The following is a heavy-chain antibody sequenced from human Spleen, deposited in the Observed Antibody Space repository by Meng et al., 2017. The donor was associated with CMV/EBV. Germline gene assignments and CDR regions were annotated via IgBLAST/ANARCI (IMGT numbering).Heavy chain of an antibody. CDR3: AKGRRGITIFGVADFDY. D-gene: IGHD3-3*01. CDR2: LSGSGGYT. V-gene: IGHV3-23*01. J-gene: IGHJ4*02. CDR1: GFTFRSYI. Sequence: GGSLKISCAASGFTFRSYIMSWVRQAPGKGLEWVSALSGSGGYTYYADSVKGRFTISRDNLKNTLYLQMNSLRAEDTAVYYCAKGRRGITIFGVADFDYWGQGTLVTVSS.